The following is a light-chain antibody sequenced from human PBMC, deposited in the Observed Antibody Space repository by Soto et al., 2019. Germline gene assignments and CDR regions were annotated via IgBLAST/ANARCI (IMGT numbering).Light chain of an antibody. CDR3: SSYTRSSTLV. V-gene: IGLV2-14*01. Sequence: QSALTQPASVSGSPGQSITISCTGTSSDVDGYNYVSWYQQHPGKAPKLMIYEVSNRPSGVSNRFSGSKSGNTASLTISGLQAEDEADYYCSSYTRSSTLVFGGGTKVTVL. CDR1: SSDVDGYNY. CDR2: EVS. J-gene: IGLJ3*02.